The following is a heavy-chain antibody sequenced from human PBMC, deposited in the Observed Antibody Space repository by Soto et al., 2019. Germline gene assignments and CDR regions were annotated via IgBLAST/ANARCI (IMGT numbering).Heavy chain of an antibody. CDR3: ARDPKRRYCSGGSCYSGSTPGY. V-gene: IGHV3-33*01. CDR1: GFTFSSYG. J-gene: IGHJ4*02. CDR2: IWYDGSNK. D-gene: IGHD2-15*01. Sequence: PGGSLRLSCAASGFTFSSYGMHWVRQAPGKGLEWVAVIWYDGSNKYYADSVKGRFTISRDNSKNTLYLQMNSLRAEDTAVYYCARDPKRRYCSGGSCYSGSTPGYWGQGTLVTVSS.